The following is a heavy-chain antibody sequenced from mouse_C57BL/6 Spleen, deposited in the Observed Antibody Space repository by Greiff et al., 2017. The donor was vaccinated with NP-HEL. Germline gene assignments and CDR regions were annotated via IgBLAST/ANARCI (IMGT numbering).Heavy chain of an antibody. Sequence: QGQLKQTGAELVKPGASVKLSCKASGYTFTSYWMHWVKQRPGQGLEWIGMIHPNSGSTNYNEKFKSKATLTVDKSSSTAYMQLSSLTSEDSAVYYCASLMVYYFDYWGQGTTLTVSS. CDR3: ASLMVYYFDY. D-gene: IGHD2-2*01. V-gene: IGHV1-64*01. CDR2: IHPNSGST. J-gene: IGHJ2*01. CDR1: GYTFTSYW.